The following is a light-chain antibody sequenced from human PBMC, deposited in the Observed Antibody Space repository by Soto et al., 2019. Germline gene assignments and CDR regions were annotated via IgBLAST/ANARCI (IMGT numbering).Light chain of an antibody. CDR2: EDN. CDR1: GGSIASNY. Sequence: NFMLTQPHSVSESPGKTVTISFTRSGGSIASNYVQWYQQRPGSSPTTVIYEDNQRPSGVPDRFSGSIDSSSNSASLTISGLKTEDEADYYCQSLDSTIEVFGGGTKLTVL. J-gene: IGLJ3*02. CDR3: QSLDSTIEV. V-gene: IGLV6-57*01.